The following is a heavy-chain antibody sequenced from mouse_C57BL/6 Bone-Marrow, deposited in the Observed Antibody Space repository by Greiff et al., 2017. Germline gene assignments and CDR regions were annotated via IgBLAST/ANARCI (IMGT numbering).Heavy chain of an antibody. CDR3: AREVYYGYFCDY. J-gene: IGHJ2*01. Sequence: QVQLQQPGAELVMPGASVKLSCKASGYTFTSYWMHWVKQRPGQGLEWIGEIDPSDSYTNYNQKFKGKSTLTVDKSSSTAYMQLSSLTSEKSAVNYCAREVYYGYFCDYWGQGTTLTVSS. V-gene: IGHV1-69*01. CDR1: GYTFTSYW. CDR2: IDPSDSYT. D-gene: IGHD2-2*01.